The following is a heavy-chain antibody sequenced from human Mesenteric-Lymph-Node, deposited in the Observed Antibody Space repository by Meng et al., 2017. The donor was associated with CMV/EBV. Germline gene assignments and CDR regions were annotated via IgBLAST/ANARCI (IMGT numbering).Heavy chain of an antibody. J-gene: IGHJ4*02. CDR1: GFTISNSA. V-gene: IGHV3-23*01. D-gene: IGHD6-6*01. Sequence: AASGFTISNSAMNWVRQAPGKGLEWVSTISVSGGTTYYADSVRGRFTISRDNSKNTLFLQMISLRAEDTALYYCAKGAYSSSSGEDYWGQGTLVTVSS. CDR3: AKGAYSSSSGEDY. CDR2: ISVSGGTT.